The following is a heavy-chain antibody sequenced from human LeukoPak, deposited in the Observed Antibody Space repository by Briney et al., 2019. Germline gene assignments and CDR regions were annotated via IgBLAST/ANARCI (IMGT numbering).Heavy chain of an antibody. J-gene: IGHJ4*02. CDR2: INSNTGGS. D-gene: IGHD5-18*01. Sequence: GASVKVSCKASGYTFTAYYVHWVRQAPGQGLEWMGRINSNTGGSDYAQKFQDRVTMTRDTSISTVYMELSRVRSDDTAVYYCARDRSGYSYGEPLDYWGQGTVVIVSS. V-gene: IGHV1-2*06. CDR3: ARDRSGYSYGEPLDY. CDR1: GYTFTAYY.